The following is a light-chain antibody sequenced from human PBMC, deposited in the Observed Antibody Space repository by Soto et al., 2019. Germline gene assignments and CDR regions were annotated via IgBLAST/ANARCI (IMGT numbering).Light chain of an antibody. J-gene: IGKJ3*01. CDR3: QQYNSYSPT. CDR2: DAS. CDR1: QSISSW. V-gene: IGKV1-5*01. Sequence: DIQMTQSPSTLSASVGDRVTITCRASQSISSWLAWYQQKPGKAPKLLIYDASSLESGVPSRFSGSGSGTEFTLTISSLQPDDFATYYCQQYNSYSPTFGPGTKVDS.